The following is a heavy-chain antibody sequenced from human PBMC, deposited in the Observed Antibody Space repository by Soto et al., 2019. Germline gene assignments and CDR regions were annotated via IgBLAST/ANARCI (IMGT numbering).Heavy chain of an antibody. CDR1: GGTFSSYA. D-gene: IGHD3-22*01. J-gene: IGHJ5*02. CDR2: IIPIFGTA. Sequence: SVKVSCNASGGTFSSYAISWVRQAPGQGLEWMGGIIPIFGTANYAQKFQGRVTITADESTSTAYMELSSLRSEDTAVYYCARARITMIVVVPENWFDPWGQGTLVTVSS. CDR3: ARARITMIVVVPENWFDP. V-gene: IGHV1-69*13.